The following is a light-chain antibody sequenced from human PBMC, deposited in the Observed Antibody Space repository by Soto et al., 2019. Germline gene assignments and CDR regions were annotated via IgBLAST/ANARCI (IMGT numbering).Light chain of an antibody. CDR2: GNS. Sequence: QSVLTQPPSVSGAPGQRVTISCTGSSPNIGAGYDVHWYQQLPGTAPKLLIYGNSNRPSGVPDRFSGSKSGTSASLAITGLQPEDEADYYCQSYDSSLSGWVFGGGTKLTVL. CDR1: SPNIGAGYD. J-gene: IGLJ3*02. CDR3: QSYDSSLSGWV. V-gene: IGLV1-40*01.